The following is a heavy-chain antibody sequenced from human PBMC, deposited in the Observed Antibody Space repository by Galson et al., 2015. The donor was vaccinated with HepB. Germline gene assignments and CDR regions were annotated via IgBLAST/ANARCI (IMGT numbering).Heavy chain of an antibody. D-gene: IGHD2-2*01. CDR3: ARVDVVVPAAYLPWDYYYYMDV. J-gene: IGHJ6*03. Sequence: SLRLSCAASGFTFSSYSMNWVRQAPGKGLEWVSYISSSSSTIYYADSVKGRFTISRDNAKNSLYLQMNSLRDEDTAVYYCARVDVVVPAAYLPWDYYYYMDVWGKGTTVTVSS. CDR2: ISSSSSTI. CDR1: GFTFSSYS. V-gene: IGHV3-48*02.